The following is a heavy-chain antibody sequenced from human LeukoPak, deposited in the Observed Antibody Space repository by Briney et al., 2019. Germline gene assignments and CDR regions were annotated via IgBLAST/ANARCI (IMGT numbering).Heavy chain of an antibody. V-gene: IGHV4-59*08. D-gene: IGHD4-17*01. CDR3: ARAQLRTYGTIDY. J-gene: IGHJ4*02. CDR1: GGSISSYY. CDR2: IYYSGST. Sequence: PSETLSLTCTVSGGSISSYYWSWVRQPPGKGLEWIGYIYYSGSTYYNPSLKSRVTISVDTSKNQFSLKLSSVTAADTAVYYCARAQLRTYGTIDYWGQGTLVTVSS.